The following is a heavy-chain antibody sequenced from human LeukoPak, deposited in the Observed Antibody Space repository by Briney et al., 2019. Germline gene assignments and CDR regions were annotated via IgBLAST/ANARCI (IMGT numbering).Heavy chain of an antibody. CDR3: AKQDSGWYWGIDY. CDR1: GFTFSSYA. CDR2: ISYDGSNK. D-gene: IGHD6-19*01. V-gene: IGHV3-30*18. Sequence: GGSLRLSCAASGFTFSSYAMSWVRQAPGKGLEWVAVISYDGSNKYYADSVKGRFTISRDNSKNTLYLQMNSLRAEDTAVYYCAKQDSGWYWGIDYWGQGTLVTVSS. J-gene: IGHJ4*02.